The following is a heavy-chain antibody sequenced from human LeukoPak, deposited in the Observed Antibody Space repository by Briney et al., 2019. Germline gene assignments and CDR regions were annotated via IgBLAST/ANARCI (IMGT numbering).Heavy chain of an antibody. J-gene: IGHJ3*02. CDR3: ARESIAAGVNDAFDI. Sequence: GGSLRLSCAASGFTFGSYWMGWVRQAPGKGLEWVANIKPDGGEKYYVDSVKGRFTISRDNAKNSLYLQMNSLRAEDTAVYYCARESIAAGVNDAFDIWGQGTMVTVSS. CDR2: IKPDGGEK. V-gene: IGHV3-7*01. CDR1: GFTFGSYW. D-gene: IGHD6-13*01.